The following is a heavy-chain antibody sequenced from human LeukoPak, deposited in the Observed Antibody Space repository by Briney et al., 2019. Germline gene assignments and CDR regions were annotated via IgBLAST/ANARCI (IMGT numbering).Heavy chain of an antibody. CDR2: IYYSGST. V-gene: IGHV4-59*12. CDR1: GGSISSYY. CDR3: ARAYSSSWGGFDP. J-gene: IGHJ5*02. D-gene: IGHD6-13*01. Sequence: PSETLSLTCTVSGGSISSYYWSWIRQPPGKGLEWIGYIYYSGSTNFNPSLKSRVTISVDTSKNQFSLKLSSVTAADTAVYYCARAYSSSWGGFDPWGQGTLVTVSS.